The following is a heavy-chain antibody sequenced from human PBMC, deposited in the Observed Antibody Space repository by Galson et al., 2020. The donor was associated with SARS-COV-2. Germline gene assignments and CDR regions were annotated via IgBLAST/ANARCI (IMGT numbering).Heavy chain of an antibody. Sequence: SETLSLTCAVYGGSISEYYWTWIRQTPGTGLEWIGEINYRGRPNYNPSLKSRVTISVDTSKSQFSLTLTSTTAADRAVYYCARGRTFRPPNIAARPRSYYVSGLDVWGQGTTVIVSS. V-gene: IGHV4-34*01. D-gene: IGHD6-6*01. J-gene: IGHJ6*02. CDR2: INYRGRP. CDR1: GGSISEYY. CDR3: ARGRTFRPPNIAARPRSYYVSGLDV.